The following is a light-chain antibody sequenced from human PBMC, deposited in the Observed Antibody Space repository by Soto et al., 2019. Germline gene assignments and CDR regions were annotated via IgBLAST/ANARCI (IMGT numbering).Light chain of an antibody. CDR3: QKFNNYPLT. CDR1: QDIHVF. CDR2: SAS. V-gene: IGKV1-9*01. Sequence: IQATQFPSFLGGSEGERGTITFRASQDIHVFLAWYQHKPGKAPRLLIVSASTLQSGVPSRFSGSRSGTEFTLTISSLQPEDIATYYCQKFNNYPLTFGPGTTVDIK. J-gene: IGKJ3*01.